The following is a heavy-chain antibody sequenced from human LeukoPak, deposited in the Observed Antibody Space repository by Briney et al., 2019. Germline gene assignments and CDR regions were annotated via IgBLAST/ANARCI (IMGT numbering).Heavy chain of an antibody. V-gene: IGHV3-49*04. CDR1: GFTFRDYA. Sequence: PGGSLRLPCTGFGFTFRDYAVSWVRQAPGKGLGCIGFIRSKVYGGTTEYAASVKGRFTISRDDSKSIAYLQMNSLKTEDTAVYYCTRDPYYFDSSGYYHHAFDIWGQGTMVAVSS. J-gene: IGHJ3*02. CDR3: TRDPYYFDSSGYYHHAFDI. D-gene: IGHD3-22*01. CDR2: IRSKVYGGTT.